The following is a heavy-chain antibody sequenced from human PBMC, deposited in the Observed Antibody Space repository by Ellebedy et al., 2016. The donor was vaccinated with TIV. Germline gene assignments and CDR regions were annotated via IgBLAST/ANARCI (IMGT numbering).Heavy chain of an antibody. CDR3: ARRSGYDSSGYYYHNDAFDI. J-gene: IGHJ3*02. V-gene: IGHV4-59*08. D-gene: IGHD3-22*01. CDR1: GGSISSYY. CDR2: IYYSGST. Sequence: MPSETLSLTCTVSGGSISSYYWSWIRQPPGKGLEWIGYIYYSGSTNYNPSLKSRVTISVDTSKNQFSLKLSSVTAADTAVYYCARRSGYDSSGYYYHNDAFDIWGQGTMVTVSS.